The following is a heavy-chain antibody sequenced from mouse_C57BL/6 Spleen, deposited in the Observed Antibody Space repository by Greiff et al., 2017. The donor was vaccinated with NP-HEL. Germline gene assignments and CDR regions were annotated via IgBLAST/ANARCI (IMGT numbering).Heavy chain of an antibody. D-gene: IGHD1-1*02. CDR3: ARRVGPYYFDY. Sequence: QVQLQQPGAELVMPGASVKLSCKASGYTFTSYWMHWVKQRPGQGLEWIGELDPSDSYTNYNQKFKGKSTLTVDKSSSTAYMQLSSLTSEDSAVYYCARRVGPYYFDYWGQGTTLTVSS. V-gene: IGHV1-69*01. CDR2: LDPSDSYT. J-gene: IGHJ2*01. CDR1: GYTFTSYW.